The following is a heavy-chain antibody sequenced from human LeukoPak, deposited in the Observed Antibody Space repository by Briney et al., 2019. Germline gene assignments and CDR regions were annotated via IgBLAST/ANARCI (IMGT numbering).Heavy chain of an antibody. CDR2: IYPGDSDT. CDR3: ARPRMSGSFGAFDI. Sequence: GESLKISCKGSGYSFPTYWIAWVRQMPGKGLEWMGIIYPGDSDTRYSPSFQGQVTISADKSISTAYLQWSSLKASDIAMYYCARPRMSGSFGAFDIWGQGIMVTVSS. V-gene: IGHV5-51*01. CDR1: GYSFPTYW. D-gene: IGHD1-26*01. J-gene: IGHJ3*02.